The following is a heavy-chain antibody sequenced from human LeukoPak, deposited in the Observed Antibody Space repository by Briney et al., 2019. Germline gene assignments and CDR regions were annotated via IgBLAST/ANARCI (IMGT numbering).Heavy chain of an antibody. CDR2: IIPNSCGT. D-gene: IGHD3-9*01. Sequence: ASVKVSCKASGYTFTDYYMHWLRQPPGQGLEWMGLIIPNSCGTEYAQEFQGRVTMTRDTSISTFYMELTRLTSDDTAVYYCARRYHDILTGYRTENWFAPWGQGTLVTVSA. V-gene: IGHV1-2*02. CDR3: ARRYHDILTGYRTENWFAP. CDR1: GYTFTDYY. J-gene: IGHJ5*02.